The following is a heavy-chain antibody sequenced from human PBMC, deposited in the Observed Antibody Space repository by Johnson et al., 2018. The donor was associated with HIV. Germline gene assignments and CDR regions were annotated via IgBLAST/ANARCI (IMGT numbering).Heavy chain of an antibody. D-gene: IGHD5-12*01. V-gene: IGHV3-13*01. CDR1: GFTFSSYD. J-gene: IGHJ3*02. CDR3: ARVGWATSDAFDI. Sequence: EVQLVESGGGLVQPGGSLRLSCVASGFTFSSYDMHWVRQATGKGLEWVSAITTAGDTYHTGSVKGRFTISRENAKNSMYLQMNSLRAEDTALYYCARVGWATSDAFDIWGQGTMVTVSS. CDR2: ITTAGDT.